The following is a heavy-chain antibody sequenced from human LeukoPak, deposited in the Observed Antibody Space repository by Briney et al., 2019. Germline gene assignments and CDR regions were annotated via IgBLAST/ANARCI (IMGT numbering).Heavy chain of an antibody. D-gene: IGHD1-1*01. V-gene: IGHV1-46*01. CDR3: ARTFQLERPTPPDY. Sequence: GASVRVSSKASGYTFTVYYMHWVRQAPGQGLEWMGIINPSGGSTSYAQKFQGRVTMTRDMSTSTVYMELSSLRSEDTAVYYCARTFQLERPTPPDYWGQGTLVTVSS. CDR1: GYTFTVYY. CDR2: INPSGGST. J-gene: IGHJ4*02.